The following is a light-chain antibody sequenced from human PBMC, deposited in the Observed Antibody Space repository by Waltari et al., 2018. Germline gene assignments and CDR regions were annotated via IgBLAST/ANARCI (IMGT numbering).Light chain of an antibody. CDR3: CSYAGGRPHVV. CDR1: SSDVGTYNL. J-gene: IGLJ2*01. V-gene: IGLV2-23*01. Sequence: QSALTQPASVSGSPGQSITISCTGTSSDVGTYNLVSWYKQHPGKAPKLMIYEGTKRPSGVSNRFSGSKSGNTASLTISGLQAEDEAHYYCCSYAGGRPHVVFGGGTQLTVL. CDR2: EGT.